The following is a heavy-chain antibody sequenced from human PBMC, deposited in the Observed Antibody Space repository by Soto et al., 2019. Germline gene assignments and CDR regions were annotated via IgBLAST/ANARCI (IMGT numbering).Heavy chain of an antibody. CDR1: GGSLGDYY. V-gene: IGHV4-34*01. D-gene: IGHD3-3*01. CDR2: IHHSGNT. Sequence: PSETLSLTCAVYGGSLGDYYWNWIRQTPGRGLEWIGEIHHSGNTNYSPSLKSRVTIRVDTSKNQVSLKLISVTAADTAVYYCARHRAVYYDFWSGSYNWFDPWGQGTLVTVSS. CDR3: ARHRAVYYDFWSGSYNWFDP. J-gene: IGHJ5*02.